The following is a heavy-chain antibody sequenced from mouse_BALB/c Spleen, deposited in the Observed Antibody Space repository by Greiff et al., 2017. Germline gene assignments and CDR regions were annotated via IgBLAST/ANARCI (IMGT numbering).Heavy chain of an antibody. CDR1: GFTFSSYA. Sequence: EVKLMESGGGLVKPGGSLKLSCAASGFTFSSYAMSWVRQTPEKRLEWVASISSGGSTYYPDSVKGRFTISRDNARNILYLQMSSLRSEDTAMYYCARGRDLSYYFDYWGQGTTLTVSS. CDR2: ISSGGST. J-gene: IGHJ2*01. V-gene: IGHV5-6-5*01. CDR3: ARGRDLSYYFDY.